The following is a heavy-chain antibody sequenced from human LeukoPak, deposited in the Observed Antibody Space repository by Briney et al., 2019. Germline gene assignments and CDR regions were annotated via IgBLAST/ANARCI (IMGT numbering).Heavy chain of an antibody. CDR3: ARDPGGAGGFLVGYFDS. J-gene: IGHJ4*02. D-gene: IGHD2-15*01. CDR1: EFSFRSYG. V-gene: IGHV3-23*01. Sequence: GGSLRLSCTTTEFSFRSYGMSWVRQAPGKGLEGVSTITGSVAGTFYADSVRGRFTFSSDSSKNTLHLQTNSLRDEDTAVYYCARDPGGAGGFLVGYFDSWGLGTLVTVSS. CDR2: ITGSVAGT.